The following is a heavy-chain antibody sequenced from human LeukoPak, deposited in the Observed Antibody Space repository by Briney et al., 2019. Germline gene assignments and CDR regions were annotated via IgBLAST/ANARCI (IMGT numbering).Heavy chain of an antibody. Sequence: GGSLRLSCAASGFTCSSYEMNWVRQAPGKGLEWVSYISSSGSTIYYADSVKGRFTISRDNAKNSLYLQMNSLRAEDAAVYYCAELGITMIGGVWGKGTTVTISS. CDR2: ISSSGSTI. J-gene: IGHJ6*04. CDR3: AELGITMIGGV. V-gene: IGHV3-48*03. CDR1: GFTCSSYE. D-gene: IGHD3-10*02.